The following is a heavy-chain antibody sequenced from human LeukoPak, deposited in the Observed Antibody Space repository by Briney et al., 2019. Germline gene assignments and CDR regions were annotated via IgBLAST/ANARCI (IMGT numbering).Heavy chain of an antibody. Sequence: SETLSLTCTVSGASISSYFWSWVRQPPGKGLEWIGYIFYGGSTNYNPSLESRVTISIDPSKNHFSLKLSSVTAADTAVYYCARQMFLGGMDVWGQGTTVTVSS. CDR3: ARQMFLGGMDV. CDR1: GASISSYF. CDR2: IFYGGST. V-gene: IGHV4-59*08. J-gene: IGHJ6*02. D-gene: IGHD2/OR15-2a*01.